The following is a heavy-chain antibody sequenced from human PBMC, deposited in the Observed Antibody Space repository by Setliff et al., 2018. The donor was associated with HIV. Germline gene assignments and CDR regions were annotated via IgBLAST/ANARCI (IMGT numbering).Heavy chain of an antibody. V-gene: IGHV1-46*01. CDR3: ARDPAPSSSASYFQH. CDR1: GYSFTNYY. Sequence: ASVKVSCKASGYSFTNYYMNWVRQAPGQGLEWMGILNPSSGSTTYAQKFQGRVTMTRDTSTSTVYMELSSLRSEDTAVYYCARDPAPSSSASYFQHWGQGTPVTVSS. CDR2: LNPSSGST. J-gene: IGHJ1*01. D-gene: IGHD6-6*01.